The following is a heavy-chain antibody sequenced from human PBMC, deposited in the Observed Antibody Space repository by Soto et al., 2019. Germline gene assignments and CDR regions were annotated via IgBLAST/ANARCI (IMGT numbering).Heavy chain of an antibody. J-gene: IGHJ4*02. Sequence: VQLQESGPGLVRPSETLSLTCTVSGGSISSGNFYWSWIRQPPGKGLEWTGSIYFSGSTAYSPSLKSRLTLSLGTSNNQFSLKLTCVTAASQAVYDCTLASHGGNTYLGLGGQGAVVTVSS. CDR2: IYFSGST. V-gene: IGHV4-30-4*03. CDR1: GGSISSGNFY. CDR3: TLASHGGNTYLGL. D-gene: IGHD1-26*01.